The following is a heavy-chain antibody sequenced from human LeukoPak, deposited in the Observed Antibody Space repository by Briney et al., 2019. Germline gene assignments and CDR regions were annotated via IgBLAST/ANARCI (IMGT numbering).Heavy chain of an antibody. CDR2: IIPIFGTA. J-gene: IGHJ6*03. D-gene: IGHD6-19*01. Sequence: LVKVSCKASGGTFSSYAISWVRQAPGQGLEWMGGIIPIFGTANYAQKFQGRVTITTDESTSTAYMELSSLRSEDTAVYYCARGTVTGAPVYYYYMDVWGKGTTVTVSS. V-gene: IGHV1-69*05. CDR1: GGTFSSYA. CDR3: ARGTVTGAPVYYYYMDV.